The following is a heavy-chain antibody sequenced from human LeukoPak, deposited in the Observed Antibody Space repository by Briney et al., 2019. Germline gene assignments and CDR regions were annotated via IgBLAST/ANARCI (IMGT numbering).Heavy chain of an antibody. V-gene: IGHV3-20*01. J-gene: IGHJ4*02. CDR2: INWNGGST. CDR1: GFTFDDYG. Sequence: GGSLRLSCAASGFTFDDYGMSWVRQAPGKGLEWVSGINWNGGSTGYADSVKGRFTIFRDNAKNSLYLQMNSLRAEDTALYHCARGADPDDAEYYFDYWGQGTLVTVSS. D-gene: IGHD1-1*01. CDR3: ARGADPDDAEYYFDY.